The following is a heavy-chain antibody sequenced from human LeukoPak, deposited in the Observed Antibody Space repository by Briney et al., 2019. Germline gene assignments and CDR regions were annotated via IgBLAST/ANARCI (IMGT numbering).Heavy chain of an antibody. D-gene: IGHD3-22*01. CDR2: ISAYNGNT. CDR3: ARVGGGVRLTMIVAAGRAEIDY. V-gene: IGHV1-18*01. Sequence: ASVKVSCKASGYTFTSYGISWVRQAPGQGLEWMGWISAYNGNTNYAQKLQGRVTMTTDTSTSTAYMELRSLRSDDTAVYYCARVGGGVRLTMIVAAGRAEIDYWGQGTLVTVSS. CDR1: GYTFTSYG. J-gene: IGHJ4*02.